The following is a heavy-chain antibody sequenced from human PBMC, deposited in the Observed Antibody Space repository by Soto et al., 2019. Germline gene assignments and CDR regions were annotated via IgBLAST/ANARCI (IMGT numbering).Heavy chain of an antibody. CDR2: IYYSGIT. D-gene: IGHD6-13*01. CDR1: GGSISSHY. J-gene: IGHJ2*01. Sequence: QVQLQESGPGLVKPSDTLSLTCTVSGGSISSHYWSWIRQPPGRGLEWIGFIYYSGITDSNPSLKSRVTISLDTSKNQLSLRLSSVTAADTAVYYCARPRGIAPAVWYFDLWGRGTLVTVSS. V-gene: IGHV4-59*08. CDR3: ARPRGIAPAVWYFDL.